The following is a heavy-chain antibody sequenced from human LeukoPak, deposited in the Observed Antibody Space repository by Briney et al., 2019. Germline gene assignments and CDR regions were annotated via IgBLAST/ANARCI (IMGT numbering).Heavy chain of an antibody. J-gene: IGHJ4*02. CDR2: IYHSGST. CDR1: GGSISSSNW. V-gene: IGHV4-4*02. CDR3: AREVLAYCGGDCYSYFDY. Sequence: SETLSLTCAVSGGSISSSNWWSWVRQPPGKGLEWIGEIYHSGSTNYDPSLKSRVTISVDKSKSQFSLKLSSVTAADTAVYYCAREVLAYCGGDCYSYFDYWGQGTLVTVSS. D-gene: IGHD2-21*02.